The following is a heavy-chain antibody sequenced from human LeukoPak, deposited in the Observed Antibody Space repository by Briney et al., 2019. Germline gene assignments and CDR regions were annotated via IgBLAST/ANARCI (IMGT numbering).Heavy chain of an antibody. V-gene: IGHV4-59*01. CDR3: AREPQQLMGAFDI. CDR2: IYYSGST. CDR1: GGSISSYY. J-gene: IGHJ3*02. D-gene: IGHD6-13*01. Sequence: SETLSLTCTVSGGSISSYYWSWIRQPPGKGLEWIGYIYYSGSTNYNPSLKGRVTISVDTSKNQFSLKLSSVTAADTAVYYCAREPQQLMGAFDIWGQGTMVTVSS.